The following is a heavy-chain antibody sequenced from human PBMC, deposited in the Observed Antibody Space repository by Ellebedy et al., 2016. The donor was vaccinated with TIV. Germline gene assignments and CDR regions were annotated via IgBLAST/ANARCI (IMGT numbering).Heavy chain of an antibody. Sequence: SVKVSCXASGGTFSSYAISWVRQAPGQGLEWMGRIIPILGIANYAQKFQGRVTITADESTSTAYMELSRLRSDNTAVYYCASGASTVTNGGGAFDIWGQGTMVTVSS. CDR3: ASGASTVTNGGGAFDI. J-gene: IGHJ3*02. CDR1: GGTFSSYA. CDR2: IIPILGIA. V-gene: IGHV1-69*04. D-gene: IGHD4-17*01.